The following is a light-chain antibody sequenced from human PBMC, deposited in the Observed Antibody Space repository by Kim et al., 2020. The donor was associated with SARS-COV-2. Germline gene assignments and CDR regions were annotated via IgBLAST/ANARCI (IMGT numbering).Light chain of an antibody. CDR1: QSVNNY. V-gene: IGKV3-11*01. CDR2: DAS. Sequence: EIVLTQSPATLSLSPGERATLSCRASQSVNNYLAWYQQKPGQTPRVLIYDASNRFTGIPARFSGSGSRTDFTLTISSLEPEDFAVYYCQQRSNWPRTFGQGTKVDIK. J-gene: IGKJ1*01. CDR3: QQRSNWPRT.